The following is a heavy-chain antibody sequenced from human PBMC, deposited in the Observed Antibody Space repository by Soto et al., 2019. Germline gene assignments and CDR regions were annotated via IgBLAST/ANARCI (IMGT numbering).Heavy chain of an antibody. J-gene: IGHJ4*02. CDR1: GYTFTSYD. CDR2: INPSGGST. Sequence: GASLKVSCKAPGYTFTSYDMHWVRQAPGQGLEWMGIINPSGGSTSYAQKFQGRVTMTTDTSTSTAYMELRSLRSDDTAVYYCARGPPFYWGQGTLVTVS. CDR3: ARGPPFY. V-gene: IGHV1-46*01.